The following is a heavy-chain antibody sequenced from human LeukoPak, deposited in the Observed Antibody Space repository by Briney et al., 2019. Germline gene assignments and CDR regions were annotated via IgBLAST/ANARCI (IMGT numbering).Heavy chain of an antibody. V-gene: IGHV4-34*01. J-gene: IGHJ4*02. CDR2: INHSGST. Sequence: SETLSLTCTVSGGSISSYYWSWIRQPPGKGLEWIGEINHSGSTNYNPSLKSRVTISVDTSKNQFSLKLSSVTAADTAVYYCARQAPWAGYCSGGSCYSGLVYWGQGTLVTVSS. CDR1: GGSISSYY. CDR3: ARQAPWAGYCSGGSCYSGLVY. D-gene: IGHD2-15*01.